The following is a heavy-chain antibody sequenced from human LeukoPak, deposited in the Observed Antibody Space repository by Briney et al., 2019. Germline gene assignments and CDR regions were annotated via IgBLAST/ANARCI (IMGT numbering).Heavy chain of an antibody. CDR1: GGSVXXXXXX. Sequence: PSETLSXXXTVSGGSVXXXXXXXSWIRQPPXXXXXXXXXXYYSGSTNYNPSLKXXXTISVDTFKNLFSLKLRPVTAADTAVYYCATSYYYDSSGYYYGFDYWGQGTLVTVSS. CDR3: ATSYYYDSSGYYYGFDY. D-gene: IGHD3-22*01. V-gene: IGHV4-61*01. CDR2: XYYSGST. J-gene: IGHJ4*02.